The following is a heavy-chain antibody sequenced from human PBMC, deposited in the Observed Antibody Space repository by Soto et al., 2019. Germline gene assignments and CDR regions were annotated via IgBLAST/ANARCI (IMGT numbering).Heavy chain of an antibody. CDR3: AREKIYYDRSGYYPAYYYYGMDV. CDR1: GGSISSGGYY. V-gene: IGHV4-31*03. D-gene: IGHD3-22*01. J-gene: IGHJ6*02. CDR2: IYYSGST. Sequence: PSETLSLTCTVSGGSISSGGYYWSWIRQHPGKGLEWIGYIYYSGSTYYNQSLKSRVTISVDTSKNQFSLKLSSVTAADTAVYYCAREKIYYDRSGYYPAYYYYGMDVWGQGTTVTVSS.